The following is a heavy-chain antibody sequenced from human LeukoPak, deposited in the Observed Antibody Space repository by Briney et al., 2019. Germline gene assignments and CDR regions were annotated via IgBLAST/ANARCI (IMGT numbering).Heavy chain of an antibody. CDR1: GFSVVSYY. CDR2: IYSGGAA. D-gene: IGHD4/OR15-4a*01. V-gene: IGHV3-53*01. CDR3: ARGNSPMVGRYYLDL. Sequence: GGSLRLSCAASGFSVVSYYMTWVRQAPGKGLEWVSVIYSGGAAFYTDSVKGRFTISRDGSKRTVYLQMNSLRAEDTAVYYCARGNSPMVGRYYLDLWGQGTLVTVSS. J-gene: IGHJ4*02.